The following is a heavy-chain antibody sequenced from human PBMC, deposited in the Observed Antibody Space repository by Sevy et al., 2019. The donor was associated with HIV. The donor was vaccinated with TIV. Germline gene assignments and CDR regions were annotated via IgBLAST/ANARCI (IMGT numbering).Heavy chain of an antibody. CDR1: GYTFTSYY. J-gene: IGHJ6*02. D-gene: IGHD6-19*01. Sequence: ASVKVSCKASGYTFTSYYMHWVRQAPGQGLEWMGIINPSGGSTSYAQKFQGRVTMTRDTSTSTVYMELSSLRSEDTAVYYCARADAVAGTPSQLPHYYYYGMDVWGQGTTVTVSS. V-gene: IGHV1-46*01. CDR3: ARADAVAGTPSQLPHYYYYGMDV. CDR2: INPSGGST.